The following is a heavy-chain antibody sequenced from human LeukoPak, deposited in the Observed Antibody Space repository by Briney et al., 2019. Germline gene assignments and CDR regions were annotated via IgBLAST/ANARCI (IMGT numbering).Heavy chain of an antibody. CDR2: ISGSGGST. V-gene: IGHV3-23*01. J-gene: IGHJ4*02. Sequence: PGGSLRLSCAASGFTFSSYAMSWVRQAPGKGLEWVSAISGSGGSTYYADSVKGRFTISRDNSKNTLYLQMNSLRAEDTAVYYCAKEPPYYDILTGYYNGPSYFDYWGQGTLVTVSS. D-gene: IGHD3-9*01. CDR3: AKEPPYYDILTGYYNGPSYFDY. CDR1: GFTFSSYA.